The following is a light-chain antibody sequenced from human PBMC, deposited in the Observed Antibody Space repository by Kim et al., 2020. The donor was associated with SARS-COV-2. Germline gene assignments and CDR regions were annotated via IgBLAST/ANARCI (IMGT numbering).Light chain of an antibody. J-gene: IGLJ1*01. Sequence: LGQTVRITCHGDSLGSYNGNWYQQKPGQAPVVVIYGYNTRPSGIPARFSGSRSGNTASLTITAAQAEDEADYYCNSRDSSGYQFVFGTGTKVTVL. V-gene: IGLV3-19*01. CDR3: NSRDSSGYQFV. CDR2: GYN. CDR1: SLGSYN.